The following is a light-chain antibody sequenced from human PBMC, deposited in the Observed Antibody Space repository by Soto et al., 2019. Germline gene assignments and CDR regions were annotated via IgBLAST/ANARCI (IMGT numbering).Light chain of an antibody. Sequence: QSVLTQPPSASGSPGQSVTISCTGTSSDVGGYVNVCWYQQHPGKAPKIMMYDVSKRPSGVPDRFSGSKSGDTASLTVSGLQAEDEADYYCSSYAGINTVVFGGGTKLTVL. J-gene: IGLJ2*01. CDR3: SSYAGINTVV. CDR2: DVS. V-gene: IGLV2-8*01. CDR1: SSDVGGYVN.